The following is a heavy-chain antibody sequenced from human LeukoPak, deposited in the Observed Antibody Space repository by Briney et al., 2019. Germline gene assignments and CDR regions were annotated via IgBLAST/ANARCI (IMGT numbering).Heavy chain of an antibody. Sequence: GGSLRLSCAASGFTFSSYWMHWVRQAPGKGLVWVSGISSDGSGTTYADSVKGRFTISRDNAKNTLYLQKNSLRADDSAVYYCARDVEKRPDYWGQGTLVTVSS. D-gene: IGHD1-1*01. CDR1: GFTFSSYW. CDR2: ISSDGSGT. J-gene: IGHJ4*02. V-gene: IGHV3-74*01. CDR3: ARDVEKRPDY.